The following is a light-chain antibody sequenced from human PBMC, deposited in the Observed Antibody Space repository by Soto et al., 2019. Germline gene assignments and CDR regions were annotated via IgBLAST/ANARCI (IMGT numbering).Light chain of an antibody. V-gene: IGKV1-8*01. CDR1: QGISSY. Sequence: AIRMTQSPSSLSASTGDRVTITCRASQGISSYLAWYQQKPRKAPKLLIYAASTLQSGVPSRFSGSGSVTDFTLTISCLQSEDFATYYCQQYYSYPPYTFGQGTKLEIK. J-gene: IGKJ2*01. CDR3: QQYYSYPPYT. CDR2: AAS.